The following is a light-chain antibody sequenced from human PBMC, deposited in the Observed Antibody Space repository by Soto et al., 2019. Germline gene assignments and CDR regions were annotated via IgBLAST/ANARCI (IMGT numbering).Light chain of an antibody. CDR3: QQYGSSPHT. Sequence: EIVLTQSPGTLSLSPGERATLSCRASQSVSSSYLAWYQHKPGQAPRLLIYRASSRATGIPDRFSGSGSGTDFTLNISRLEPEDFAVYYCQQYGSSPHTFGQGTKLEIK. V-gene: IGKV3-20*01. CDR1: QSVSSSY. J-gene: IGKJ2*01. CDR2: RAS.